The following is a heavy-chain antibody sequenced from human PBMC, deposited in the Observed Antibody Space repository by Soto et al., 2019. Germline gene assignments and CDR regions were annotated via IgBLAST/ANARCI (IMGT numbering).Heavy chain of an antibody. CDR1: GGSISSSSYY. CDR3: ARQRANYYYDSSGFPFDY. V-gene: IGHV4-39*01. D-gene: IGHD3-22*01. Sequence: TETLSLTCTVSGGSISSSSYYWGWIRQPPGKGLEWIGSIYYSGSTYYNPSLKSRVTISVDTSKNQFSLKLSSVTAADTAVYYCARQRANYYYDSSGFPFDYWGQGTLVTVS. J-gene: IGHJ4*02. CDR2: IYYSGST.